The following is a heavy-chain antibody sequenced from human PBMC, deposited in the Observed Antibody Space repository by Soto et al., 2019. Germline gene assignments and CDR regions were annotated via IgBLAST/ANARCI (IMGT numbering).Heavy chain of an antibody. CDR3: ATTFISADTNQGYY. CDR2: IWYDGNTK. D-gene: IGHD5-18*01. Sequence: QVQLVESGGGVVQPGRSLRLSCAASGFTFSSYGMHWVRQAPGKGLEWVAAIWYDGNTKYYADSVKGRFTISRDNSKNTLHLPTSSRWAEDTAVYFCATTFISADTNQGYYWGQGTLVTVSS. J-gene: IGHJ4*02. CDR1: GFTFSSYG. V-gene: IGHV3-33*01.